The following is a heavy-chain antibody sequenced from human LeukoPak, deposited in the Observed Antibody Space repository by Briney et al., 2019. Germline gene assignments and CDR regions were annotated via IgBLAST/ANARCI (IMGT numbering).Heavy chain of an antibody. Sequence: SETLSLTCAVYGGSFSGYYWSWIRQSPGKGLEWIGEINHSGSNNYNPSLKSRVTISVDTSKNQFSLKLISVTAADTAVYYCARHSRKRAGNWFDPWGQGTLVTVSS. CDR2: INHSGSN. D-gene: IGHD6-13*01. J-gene: IGHJ5*02. CDR3: ARHSRKRAGNWFDP. V-gene: IGHV4-34*01. CDR1: GGSFSGYY.